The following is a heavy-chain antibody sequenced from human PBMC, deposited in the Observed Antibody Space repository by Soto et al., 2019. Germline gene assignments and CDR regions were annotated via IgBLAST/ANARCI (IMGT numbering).Heavy chain of an antibody. Sequence: QVQLVESGGGVVQPGRSLRLSCAASGFTFSSYGMHWVRQAPGKGLEWVAVIWYDGSNKYYADSVKGRFTISRDNSKNTLYLQMNSLRAEDTAVYYCARPEPPGGYSYGAHFDYWGQGTLVTVSS. CDR2: IWYDGSNK. V-gene: IGHV3-33*01. J-gene: IGHJ4*02. CDR3: ARPEPPGGYSYGAHFDY. CDR1: GFTFSSYG. D-gene: IGHD5-18*01.